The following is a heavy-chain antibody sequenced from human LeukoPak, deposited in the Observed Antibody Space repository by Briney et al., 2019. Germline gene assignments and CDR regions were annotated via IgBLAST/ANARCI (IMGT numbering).Heavy chain of an antibody. V-gene: IGHV1-8*01. CDR2: MNPNSGNT. J-gene: IGHJ6*02. Sequence: ASVKVSCKASGYTFTSYDINWVRQATGQGLEWMGWMNPNSGNTGYAQKFQGRVTMTRNTSISTAYMELSSLRSEDTAVYYCARGSFVVDGSGSYYRRSYGMDVWGQGTTVTVSS. D-gene: IGHD3-10*01. CDR3: ARGSFVVDGSGSYYRRSYGMDV. CDR1: GYTFTSYD.